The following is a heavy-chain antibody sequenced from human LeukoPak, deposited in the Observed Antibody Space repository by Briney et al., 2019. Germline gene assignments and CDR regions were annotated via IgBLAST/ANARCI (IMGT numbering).Heavy chain of an antibody. CDR2: INHSGST. D-gene: IGHD5-18*01. J-gene: IGHJ6*03. Sequence: PSETLSLTCAVYGGSFSGYYWSWLRQPPGKGLEWIGEINHSGSTNYNPSLKSRVTISVDTSKNQFSLKLSSVTAADTAVYYCARGRRGYSYGSSDLSSRYYYMDVWGKGTTVTVSS. CDR1: GGSFSGYY. V-gene: IGHV4-34*01. CDR3: ARGRRGYSYGSSDLSSRYYYMDV.